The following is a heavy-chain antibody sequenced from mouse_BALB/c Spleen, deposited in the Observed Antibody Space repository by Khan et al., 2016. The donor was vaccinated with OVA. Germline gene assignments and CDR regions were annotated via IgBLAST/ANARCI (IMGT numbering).Heavy chain of an antibody. J-gene: IGHJ1*01. CDR1: GYTFTSYW. Sequence: QVQLQQPGAELAKPGASVKMSCKASGYTFTSYWMHWVKQRPGQGLEWIGYINPSTGYTEYNQKFKDKATLTADKSSSTAYMQLSSLTSEDSAVYYCARSYDWYFDVWGAGTTVTVSS. CDR2: INPSTGYT. V-gene: IGHV1-7*01. CDR3: ARSYDWYFDV. D-gene: IGHD2-12*01.